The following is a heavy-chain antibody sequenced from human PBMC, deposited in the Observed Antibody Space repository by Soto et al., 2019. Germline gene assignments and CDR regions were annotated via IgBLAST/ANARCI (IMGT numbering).Heavy chain of an antibody. CDR3: ARVPYITMVRGVINPYFDY. D-gene: IGHD3-10*01. V-gene: IGHV1-18*01. CDR2: ISAYNGNT. Sequence: ASVKVSCKASGYTFTSYGISWVRQAPGQGLEWMGWISAYNGNTNYAQKLQGRVTMTTDTSTSTAYMELRSLRSDDTAVYYCARVPYITMVRGVINPYFDYWGQGTLVTVSS. CDR1: GYTFTSYG. J-gene: IGHJ4*02.